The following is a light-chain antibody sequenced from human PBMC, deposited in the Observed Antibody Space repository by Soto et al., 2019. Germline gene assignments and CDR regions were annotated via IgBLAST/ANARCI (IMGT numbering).Light chain of an antibody. J-gene: IGKJ4*01. CDR2: GAS. CDR1: QSVRSTY. CDR3: QQYANSPLT. V-gene: IGKV3-20*01. Sequence: EIVLTQSPGTLSLSPGERATLSCRASQSVRSTYLAWYQQKPGQAPRLLIYGASSRATGIPDRFSGSGSGTDFTLTISRLEPEDFAVYYCQQYANSPLTFGGGTKVKIK.